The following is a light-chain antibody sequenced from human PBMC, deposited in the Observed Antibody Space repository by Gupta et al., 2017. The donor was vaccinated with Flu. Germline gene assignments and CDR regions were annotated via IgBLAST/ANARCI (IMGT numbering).Light chain of an antibody. CDR2: YDD. J-gene: IGLJ3*02. V-gene: IGLV1-36*01. Sequence: SVLSQPPPMSDVPSQRVTISCSGSSSNIGNNAVNWYQQLPGKAPKLLIYYDDLLPSGVSDRFSGSKSGTSASLAISGLQSEDEADYYCAAWDDSLNGPVFGGGTKLTVL. CDR3: AAWDDSLNGPV. CDR1: SSNIGNNA.